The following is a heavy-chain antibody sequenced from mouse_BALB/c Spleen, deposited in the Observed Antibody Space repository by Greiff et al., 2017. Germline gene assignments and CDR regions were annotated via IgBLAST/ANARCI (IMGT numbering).Heavy chain of an antibody. J-gene: IGHJ4*01. Sequence: VQLQQSGAELVRSGASVKLSCTASGFNIKDYYMHWVKQSPEQGLEWIGWIDPENGDTEYAPKFQGKATMTADTSSNTAYLQLSSLTSEDTAVYYCKAGGGDSWDCDAMDYWGQGTSVTVSS. V-gene: IGHV14-4*02. CDR3: KAGGGDSWDCDAMDY. CDR2: IDPENGDT. CDR1: GFNIKDYY. D-gene: IGHD3-3*01.